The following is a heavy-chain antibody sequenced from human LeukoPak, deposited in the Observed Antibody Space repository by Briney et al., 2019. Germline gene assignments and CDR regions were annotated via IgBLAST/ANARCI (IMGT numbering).Heavy chain of an antibody. CDR2: IIPIFGTA. D-gene: IGHD4-17*01. CDR3: ARGQSTVTMKSYYFDY. J-gene: IGHJ4*02. Sequence: SVKVSCKASGGTFSSYAISWVRQAPGQGLKWMGRIIPIFGTANYAQKFQGRVTITTDESTSTAYMELSSLRSEDTAVYYCARGQSTVTMKSYYFDYWGQGTLVTVSS. V-gene: IGHV1-69*05. CDR1: GGTFSSYA.